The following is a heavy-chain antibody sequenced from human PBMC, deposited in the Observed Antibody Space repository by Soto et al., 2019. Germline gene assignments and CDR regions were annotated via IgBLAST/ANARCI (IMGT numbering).Heavy chain of an antibody. J-gene: IGHJ6*02. CDR1: GYSFTSYG. D-gene: IGHD2-21*01. CDR2: ISTDNGNT. CDR3: ARDVPDTSLFFYYYGMDV. V-gene: IGHV1-18*01. Sequence: QVHLVQSGAEVRKPGASVKVSCKASGYSFTSYGISWVRQAPGQGLEWMGWISTDNGNTNYAHNLQGRVSMTIDPSTSTAYMELWSLGSEDTAVYYCARDVPDTSLFFYYYGMDVWGQGTTVTVS.